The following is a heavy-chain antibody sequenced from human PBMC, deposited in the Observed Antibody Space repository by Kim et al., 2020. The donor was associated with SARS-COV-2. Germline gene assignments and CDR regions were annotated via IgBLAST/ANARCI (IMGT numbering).Heavy chain of an antibody. CDR2: ISGSGGST. D-gene: IGHD3-22*01. CDR1: GFTFSSYA. V-gene: IGHV3-23*01. Sequence: GGSLRLSCAASGFTFSSYAMSWVRQAPGKGLEWVSAISGSGGSTYYADSVKGRFTISRDNSKNTLYLQMNSLRAEDTAVYYCAKGDYYDSSGYYYYFDYWGQGTLVTVSS. CDR3: AKGDYYDSSGYYYYFDY. J-gene: IGHJ4*02.